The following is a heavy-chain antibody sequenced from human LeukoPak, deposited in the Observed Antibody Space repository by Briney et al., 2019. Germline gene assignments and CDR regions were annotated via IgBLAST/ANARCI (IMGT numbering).Heavy chain of an antibody. V-gene: IGHV4-34*01. CDR3: VRQRVVGFYDPFDF. J-gene: IGHJ4*02. D-gene: IGHD2/OR15-2a*01. Sequence: PSETLSLTCTVSGGSISSYYWSWIRQPPGKGLEWIGEINHTGGTNYNPSLKSRVTISADTSKNQFSLNLSSVTAADTAVYYCVRQRVVGFYDPFDFWGQGTLVTVSS. CDR2: INHTGGT. CDR1: GGSISSYY.